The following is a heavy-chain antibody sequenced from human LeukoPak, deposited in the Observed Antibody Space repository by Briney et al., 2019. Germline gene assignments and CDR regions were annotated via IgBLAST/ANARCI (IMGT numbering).Heavy chain of an antibody. CDR2: IKSKVDGGTT. CDR3: TIVRGFCSGRSCLGY. J-gene: IGHJ4*02. Sequence: GGSLRLSCAASGFTLSNAWMSWVRQAPGKGLEWVGRIKSKVDGGTTDYAAPVKGRFTISRDDSKDTLYLQMTSLKTEDAGVFYCTIVRGFCSGRSCLGYWGQGTLVTVSS. D-gene: IGHD2-15*01. V-gene: IGHV3-15*01. CDR1: GFTLSNAW.